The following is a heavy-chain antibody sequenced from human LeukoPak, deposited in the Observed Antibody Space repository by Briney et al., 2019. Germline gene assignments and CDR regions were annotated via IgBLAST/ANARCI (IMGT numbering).Heavy chain of an antibody. V-gene: IGHV1-2*02. CDR3: ARAYSSGWSGAHYYYYYGMDV. CDR1: GYTFTGYY. J-gene: IGHJ6*02. D-gene: IGHD6-19*01. CDR2: INPNSGGT. Sequence: ASVKVSCKASGYTFTGYYMHWVRQAPGQGLEWMGWINPNSGGTNYAQKFQGRVTMTRVTSISTAYMELSRLRSDDTAVYYCARAYSSGWSGAHYYYYYGMDVWGQGTTVTVSS.